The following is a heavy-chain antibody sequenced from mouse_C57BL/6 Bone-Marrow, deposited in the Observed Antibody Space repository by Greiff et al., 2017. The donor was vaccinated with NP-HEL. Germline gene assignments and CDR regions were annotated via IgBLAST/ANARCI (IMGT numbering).Heavy chain of an antibody. J-gene: IGHJ4*01. CDR1: GFNIKDDY. CDR2: IDPENGDT. Sequence: VQLQQSGAELVRPGASVKLSCTASGFNIKDDYMHWVKQSPEQGLEWIGWIDPENGDTEYASKFQGKATITADTSSNTAYLQLSSLTSEDTAVYYCTSYDYEAMDYWGQGTSVTVSS. CDR3: TSYDYEAMDY. V-gene: IGHV14-4*01.